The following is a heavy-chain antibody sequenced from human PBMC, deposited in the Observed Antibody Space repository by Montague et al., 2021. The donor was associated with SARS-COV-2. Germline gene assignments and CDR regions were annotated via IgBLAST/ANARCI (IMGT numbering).Heavy chain of an antibody. CDR1: GGSFSGYY. V-gene: IGHV4-34*01. Sequence: SETLSLTCAVYGGSFSGYYWSWIRQPPGKGLEWIGEINHSGSTNYNPSLKSRVTISVDTSKNQSSLKLSSVTAADTAVYYCARGLIVVVTAIPWYFDLWGRGTLVTVSS. CDR2: INHSGST. J-gene: IGHJ2*01. D-gene: IGHD2-21*02. CDR3: ARGLIVVVTAIPWYFDL.